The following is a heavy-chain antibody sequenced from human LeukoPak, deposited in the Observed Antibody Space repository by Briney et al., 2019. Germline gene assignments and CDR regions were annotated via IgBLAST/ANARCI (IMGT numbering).Heavy chain of an antibody. V-gene: IGHV1-18*01. D-gene: IGHD5-18*01. CDR3: ARVARPRYSYGGGPFSYYMDV. J-gene: IGHJ6*03. CDR2: ISAYNGNT. Sequence: ASVKVSCKASGYTFTSYGISWVRQAPGQGLEWMGWISAYNGNTNYAQKLQGRVTMTTDTSTSTACMELRSLRSDDTAVYYCARVARPRYSYGGGPFSYYMDVWGKGTTVTISS. CDR1: GYTFTSYG.